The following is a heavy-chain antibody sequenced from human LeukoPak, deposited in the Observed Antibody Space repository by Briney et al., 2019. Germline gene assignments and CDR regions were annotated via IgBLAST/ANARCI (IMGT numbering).Heavy chain of an antibody. CDR1: GGSVTNNIHY. CDR3: ARVPASYSSGLAY. D-gene: IGHD6-19*01. J-gene: IGHJ4*02. CDR2: IYYTGST. Sequence: PSETLSLTCTVSGGSVTNNIHYWGWIRQPPGKGLEWIGSIYYTGSTYYNPSLKSRVTISVDTFKNQFSLKLSSVSAADTAVYYCARVPASYSSGLAYWGQGTLVTVSS. V-gene: IGHV4-39*07.